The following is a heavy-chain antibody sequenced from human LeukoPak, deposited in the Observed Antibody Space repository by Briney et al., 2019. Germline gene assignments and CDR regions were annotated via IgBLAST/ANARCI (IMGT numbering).Heavy chain of an antibody. CDR2: IYYSGST. Sequence: SETLSLTCIVSGGSISSNSHYWGWIRQHPGKGLEWIGYIYYSGSTYYNPSLKSRVTISVDTSKNQFSLKLSSATAADTAVYYCARVSGGGNFLDYWGQGTLVTVSS. CDR1: GGSISSNSHY. V-gene: IGHV4-31*03. J-gene: IGHJ4*02. CDR3: ARVSGGGNFLDY. D-gene: IGHD2-15*01.